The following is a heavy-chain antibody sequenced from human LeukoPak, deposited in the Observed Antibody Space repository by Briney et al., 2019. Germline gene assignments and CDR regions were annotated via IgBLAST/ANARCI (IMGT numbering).Heavy chain of an antibody. V-gene: IGHV5-51*01. D-gene: IGHD6-19*01. Sequence: GASLQISCKGPGSSFTSYWIGWARPLPGKGLEWMGIIYPGDSDTRYSPSFQGQVTISADKSISTAYLQWTSLKASDTAMYYCARQVGAVTGPDYWGQGTLVTVSS. J-gene: IGHJ4*02. CDR2: IYPGDSDT. CDR3: ARQVGAVTGPDY. CDR1: GSSFTSYW.